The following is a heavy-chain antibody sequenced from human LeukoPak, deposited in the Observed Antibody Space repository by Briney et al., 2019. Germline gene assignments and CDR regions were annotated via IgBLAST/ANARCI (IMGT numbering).Heavy chain of an antibody. CDR1: GGSISSLTYY. CDR3: TGYSAGWSSGGGY. CDR2: IYYSGTT. V-gene: IGHV4-39*01. Sequence: SETLSLTCTVSGGSISSLTYYWGWIRQPPGKGLEWIASIYYSGTTYYSPSLKSRVAISVNRSNNQFSLRLSSVTAADAAVYFCTGYSAGWSSGGGYWGQGTVVTVSS. D-gene: IGHD6-19*01. J-gene: IGHJ4*02.